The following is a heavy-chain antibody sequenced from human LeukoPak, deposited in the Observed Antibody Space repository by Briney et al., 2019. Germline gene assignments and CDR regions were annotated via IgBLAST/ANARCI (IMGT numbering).Heavy chain of an antibody. J-gene: IGHJ4*02. D-gene: IGHD6-19*01. V-gene: IGHV4-59*08. CDR3: AKGTSSGWYYFDY. CDR2: IYYTGST. CDR1: GGSISTYY. Sequence: SETLSLTCTVSGGSISTYYWSWIRQPPGKGLEWIGFIYYTGSTNYNPSLKSRVIMSVDTSKNQFSLKLDSVTAADTAVYYCAKGTSSGWYYFDYWGQGTLVTVSS.